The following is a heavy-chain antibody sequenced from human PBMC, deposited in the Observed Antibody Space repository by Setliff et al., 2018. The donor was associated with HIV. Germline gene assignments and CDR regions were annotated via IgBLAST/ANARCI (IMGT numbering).Heavy chain of an antibody. D-gene: IGHD1-26*01. J-gene: IGHJ4*02. CDR3: ARDRRDDYYLTAYFDS. Sequence: SETLSLTCAVYGGSFSGYYWSWIRQPPGKGLEWIGEINDNGSTNYNPSLKSRVTISVDTSKNQFSLQLTSVTATDTAVYYCARDRRDDYYLTAYFDSLGQGTLVTVSS. CDR2: INDNGST. V-gene: IGHV4-34*01. CDR1: GGSFSGYY.